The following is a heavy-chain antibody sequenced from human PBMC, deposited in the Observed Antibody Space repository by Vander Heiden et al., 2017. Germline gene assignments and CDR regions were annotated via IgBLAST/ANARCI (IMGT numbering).Heavy chain of an antibody. CDR3: ARDGAVAGGEDY. CDR2: ISSSSSYI. D-gene: IGHD6-19*01. Sequence: EVQLVESGGGLVKPGGSLRPSGAASGFTFSSYSMNWVRQAPGKGLEWVSSISSSSSYIYYADSVKGRFTISRDNAKNSLYLQMNSLRAEDTAVYYCARDGAVAGGEDYWGQGTLVTVSS. V-gene: IGHV3-21*01. J-gene: IGHJ4*02. CDR1: GFTFSSYS.